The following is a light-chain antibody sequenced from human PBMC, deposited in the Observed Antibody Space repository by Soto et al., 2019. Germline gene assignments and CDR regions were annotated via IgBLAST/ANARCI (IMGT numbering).Light chain of an antibody. CDR2: DAS. CDR1: QSAASSN. J-gene: IGKJ3*01. Sequence: EIVLTQSPGTLSLSPGERATLSCRASQSAASSNLAWYRQKSGQTPRLLIYDASSRATGIPDRISGSGSGTDFTLTISRLEPEDFAVYYCQQYGSAPFTFGPGTKWISN. V-gene: IGKV3-20*01. CDR3: QQYGSAPFT.